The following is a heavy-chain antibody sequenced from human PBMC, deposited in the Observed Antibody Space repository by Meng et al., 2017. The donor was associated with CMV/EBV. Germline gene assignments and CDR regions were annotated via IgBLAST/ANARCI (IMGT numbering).Heavy chain of an antibody. V-gene: IGHV3-7*01. CDR1: GFTFSSYW. J-gene: IGHJ6*02. D-gene: IGHD3-10*01. CDR3: ARDGDGSGSYVGMDV. CDR2: IKQDGSEK. Sequence: ETLSLTCAASGFTFSSYWMSWVRQAPGKGLEWVANIKQDGSEKYYVDSVKGRFTISRDNAKNSLYLQMNSLRAEDTAVYDCARDGDGSGSYVGMDVWGQGTTVTVSS.